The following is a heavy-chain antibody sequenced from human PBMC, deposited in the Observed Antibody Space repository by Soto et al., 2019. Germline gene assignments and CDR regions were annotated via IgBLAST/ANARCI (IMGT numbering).Heavy chain of an antibody. CDR1: RSPFRTDW. Sequence: EVQLVESGGGLVQPGGSLEFSCGAYRSPFRTDWLTWVCLPPGKGLEWGANIHQDGNEKYYMDSVKGRFTISRDNAKNSLYLQMTSLRAEDTAVYYCAGGNALDVWGQGTTVTVSS. J-gene: IGHJ6*02. CDR3: AGGNALDV. V-gene: IGHV3-7*01. CDR2: IHQDGNEK.